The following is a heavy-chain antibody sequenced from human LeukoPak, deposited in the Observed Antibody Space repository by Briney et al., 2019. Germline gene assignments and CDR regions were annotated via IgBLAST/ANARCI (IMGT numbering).Heavy chain of an antibody. D-gene: IGHD1-26*01. J-gene: IGHJ5*01. Sequence: SQTLSLTCVISGDSVTSNAVAWNWIRQSPTRGLEWLGRTYYRSKWLNDYAESVKSRMTINPDTSRNQFSLQLNSVTPDDTAVYYCARLVGASWFDSWGQGTLVTVSS. V-gene: IGHV6-1*01. CDR2: TYYRSKWLN. CDR3: ARLVGASWFDS. CDR1: GDSVTSNAVA.